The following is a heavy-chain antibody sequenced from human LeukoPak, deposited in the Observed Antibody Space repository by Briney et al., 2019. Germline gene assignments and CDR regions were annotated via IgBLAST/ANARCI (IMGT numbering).Heavy chain of an antibody. J-gene: IGHJ4*02. Sequence: HGESPKISCKGSGYSFSSNWIGWVRQMPGKGLEWMGIIYPGDSDTRFSPSFQGQVTISADKSISTAYLQWNSLKASDTAMYYCARQDAGSYGYFAYWGQGTLVTVSS. V-gene: IGHV5-51*01. CDR3: ARQDAGSYGYFAY. D-gene: IGHD3-10*01. CDR1: GYSFSSNW. CDR2: IYPGDSDT.